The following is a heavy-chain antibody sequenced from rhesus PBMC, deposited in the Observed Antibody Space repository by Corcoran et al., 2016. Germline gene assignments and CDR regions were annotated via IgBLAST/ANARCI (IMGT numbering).Heavy chain of an antibody. V-gene: IGHV4-80*01. CDR1: GGSFSSYW. J-gene: IGHJ4*01. CDR2: INGNSGSN. CDR3: ASRGIVAAFDY. Sequence: QVQLQESGPGLVKPSETLSLTCAVSGGSFSSYWWSWIRQPPGKGLEWIGEINGNSGSNNYNPSLKRRVTISKDASKNQFSLKLSSVTAADTAVYDCASRGIVAAFDYWGQGVLVTVSS. D-gene: IGHD6-25*01.